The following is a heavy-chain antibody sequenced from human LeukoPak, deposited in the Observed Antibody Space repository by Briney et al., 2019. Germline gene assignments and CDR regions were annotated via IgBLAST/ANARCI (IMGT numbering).Heavy chain of an antibody. CDR2: IWYDGRNE. V-gene: IGHV3-33*08. D-gene: IGHD3-10*01. J-gene: IGHJ5*01. Sequence: GGSLRLSCAASGFTFSSYWMSWVRQAPGKGLEWGAVIWYDGRNEYYADSVKGRLAISRDNDKNTVNLQMNSLRAEDTAVYYCARDGSGLAVRGWFDFWGQGTLVTVSS. CDR1: GFTFSSYW. CDR3: ARDGSGLAVRGWFDF.